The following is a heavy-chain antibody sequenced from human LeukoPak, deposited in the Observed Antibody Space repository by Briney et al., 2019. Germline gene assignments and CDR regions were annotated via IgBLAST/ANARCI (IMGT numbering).Heavy chain of an antibody. CDR1: GFTFSTYT. CDR2: ISSRSDYI. CDR3: AKDREAPRGFFEVDS. Sequence: GGSLRLSCAGSGFTFSTYTMHWVRQAPGKGLEWVSSISSRSDYIYYADTVKGRFTISRDNSNNTLYLQMNSLRAEDTAVYYCAKDREAPRGFFEVDSWGQGTLVTVSS. D-gene: IGHD3-3*01. V-gene: IGHV3-21*04. J-gene: IGHJ4*02.